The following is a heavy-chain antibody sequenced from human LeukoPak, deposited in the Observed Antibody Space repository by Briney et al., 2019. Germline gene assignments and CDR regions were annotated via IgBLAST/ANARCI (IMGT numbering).Heavy chain of an antibody. CDR2: IFYSGST. Sequence: PSETLSLTCSVSGGSISSYYWSWIRQPPGKGLQWIGYIFYSGSTYYNPSLKSRVTISVDTSKNQFSLKLSSVTAADTAVYYCARVQYSYDSRYYFDYWGQGTLVTVSS. J-gene: IGHJ4*02. CDR1: GGSISSYY. V-gene: IGHV4-59*01. D-gene: IGHD5-18*01. CDR3: ARVQYSYDSRYYFDY.